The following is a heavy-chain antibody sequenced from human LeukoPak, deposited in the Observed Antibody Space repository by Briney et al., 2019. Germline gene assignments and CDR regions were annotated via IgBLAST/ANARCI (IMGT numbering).Heavy chain of an antibody. CDR1: GYTFTGYY. CDR2: INPNSGGT. CDR3: ARGAATGTLWYYYYYMDV. V-gene: IGHV1-2*02. J-gene: IGHJ6*03. Sequence: ASVKVSCKASGYTFTGYYMHWVRQAPGQGPEWMGWINPNSGGTNYAQKLQGRVTMTRDTSISTAHMELSSLRSDDTAVYYCARGAATGTLWYYYYYMDVWGKGTTVTVSS. D-gene: IGHD6-13*01.